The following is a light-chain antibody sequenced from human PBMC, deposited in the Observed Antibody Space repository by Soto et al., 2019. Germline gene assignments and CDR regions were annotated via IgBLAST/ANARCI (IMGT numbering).Light chain of an antibody. CDR1: QNINNY. CDR3: QQYENLPT. CDR2: DAS. Sequence: IQMSQSPSSLSASVGGRVTIACQASQNINNYLNWYQQKPGRAPKLLIYDASNLEAGVPSRFRGSGSGTDFTFTISRLQPEDIATYYCQQYENLPTFGQGTLLEVK. J-gene: IGKJ5*01. V-gene: IGKV1-33*01.